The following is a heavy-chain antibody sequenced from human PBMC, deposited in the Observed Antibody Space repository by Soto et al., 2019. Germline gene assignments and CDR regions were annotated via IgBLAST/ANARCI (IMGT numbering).Heavy chain of an antibody. D-gene: IGHD3-22*01. CDR3: AGTSYYYDSSGAFDI. V-gene: IGHV4-31*03. Sequence: QVQLQESGPGLVKPSQTLSLTCTVSGGSISSGGYYWSWIRQHPGKGLEWIGYIYYSGSTYYNPSRKRRVTISVDTSKNQFSLKLSSVTAADTAVYYCAGTSYYYDSSGAFDIWGQGTMVTVSS. CDR2: IYYSGST. CDR1: GGSISSGGYY. J-gene: IGHJ3*02.